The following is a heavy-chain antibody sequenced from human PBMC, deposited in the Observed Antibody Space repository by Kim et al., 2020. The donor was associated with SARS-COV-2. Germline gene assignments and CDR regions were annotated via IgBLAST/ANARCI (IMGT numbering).Heavy chain of an antibody. D-gene: IGHD2-15*01. CDR2: IYYSGST. CDR3: ARVGTSLCSGGSCPRFDP. V-gene: IGHV4-39*07. Sequence: SETLSLTCTVSGGSISSSSYYWGWIRQPPGKGLEWIGSIYYSGSTYYNPSLKSRVTISVDTSKNQFSLKLSSVTAADTAVYYCARVGTSLCSGGSCPRFDPWGQGTLVTVSS. J-gene: IGHJ5*02. CDR1: GGSISSSSYY.